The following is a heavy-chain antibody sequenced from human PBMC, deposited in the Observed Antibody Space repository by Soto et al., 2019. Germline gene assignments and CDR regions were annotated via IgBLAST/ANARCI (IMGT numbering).Heavy chain of an antibody. CDR3: AKEGDDYGSGTSFQFDY. J-gene: IGHJ4*02. CDR1: GFTFSRYA. CDR2: ISGSGDST. V-gene: IGHV3-23*01. Sequence: EVQLLQSGGGLVQPGGSLRLSCAASGFTFSRYAMSWVRLAPGKGLEWVSAISGSGDSTYYADFVKGRFTISRDNSRTTLFLQLNRLTAEDTAVYYCAKEGDDYGSGTSFQFDYWGQGSLVTVSS. D-gene: IGHD3-10*01.